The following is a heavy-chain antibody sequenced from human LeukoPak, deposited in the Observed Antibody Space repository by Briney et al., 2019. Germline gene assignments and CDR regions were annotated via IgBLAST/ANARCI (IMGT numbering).Heavy chain of an antibody. CDR3: ARSGDGHWFDP. CDR1: GYTFTTYY. CDR2: INPSGGGT. J-gene: IGHJ5*02. V-gene: IGHV1-46*01. Sequence: ASVKVSCKASGYTFTTYYMHWVRQAPGQGLEWMGIINPSGGGTSYAHKFQGRVTMSRDTSTSTVYMGLSGLRSEDTAVYYCARSGDGHWFDPWGQGTLVTVSS. D-gene: IGHD2-21*01.